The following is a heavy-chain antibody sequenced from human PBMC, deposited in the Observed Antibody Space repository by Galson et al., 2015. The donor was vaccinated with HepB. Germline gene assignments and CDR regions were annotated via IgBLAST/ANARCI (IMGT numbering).Heavy chain of an antibody. CDR1: GVTFNNYD. Sequence: SLRLSCAASGVTFNNYDMTWVRQAPGKGLEWVSVIYSGGSTYYADSVKGRFTISRDNSKNTLYLQMNSLRAEDTAVYYRARDSGYYYYGMDVWGQGTTVTVSS. D-gene: IGHD3-10*01. J-gene: IGHJ6*02. V-gene: IGHV3-53*01. CDR3: ARDSGYYYYGMDV. CDR2: IYSGGST.